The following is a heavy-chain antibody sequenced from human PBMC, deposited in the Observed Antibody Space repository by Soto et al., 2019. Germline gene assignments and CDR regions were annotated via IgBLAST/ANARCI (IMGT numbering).Heavy chain of an antibody. Sequence: ASVKFSCKGSGYSFRSYDITWVRQAPGQGLEWMGWVHPETGSTGYAQRFQGRVSMTSDTSRNTTYMELSDLRVEDTAVYYCARVRVPADCRDHWGR. CDR2: VHPETGST. CDR3: ARVRVPADCRDH. CDR1: GYSFRSYD. D-gene: IGHD2-21*02. V-gene: IGHV1-8*02. J-gene: IGHJ2*01.